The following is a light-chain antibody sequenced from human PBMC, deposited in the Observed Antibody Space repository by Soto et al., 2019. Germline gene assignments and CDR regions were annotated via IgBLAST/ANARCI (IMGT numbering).Light chain of an antibody. Sequence: QSALTQPASLSGSPGQSITISCTGTSSDVGGYNLVSWYQQHPGKAPKLIIYADTNRPSEVSSRFSGSKSGNTASLTISWLQAEDESDYYCYSFAGTSYVFGTGTKVTVL. CDR2: ADT. CDR1: SSDVGGYNL. CDR3: YSFAGTSYV. J-gene: IGLJ1*01. V-gene: IGLV2-23*01.